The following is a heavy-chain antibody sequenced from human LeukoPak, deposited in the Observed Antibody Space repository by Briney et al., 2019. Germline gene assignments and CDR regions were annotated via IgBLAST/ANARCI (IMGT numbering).Heavy chain of an antibody. Sequence: GGSLRLSCAASGFTFSSYAMSWVRQAPGKGLEWVSAISGTGSNTYYADSVKGRFTISRDNSKNTLYLQMNSLRAEDTAVYYCAKDLWAYCSSTSCSRGYMDVWGKGTTVTVSS. CDR2: ISGTGSNT. CDR3: AKDLWAYCSSTSCSRGYMDV. V-gene: IGHV3-23*01. D-gene: IGHD2-2*01. J-gene: IGHJ6*03. CDR1: GFTFSSYA.